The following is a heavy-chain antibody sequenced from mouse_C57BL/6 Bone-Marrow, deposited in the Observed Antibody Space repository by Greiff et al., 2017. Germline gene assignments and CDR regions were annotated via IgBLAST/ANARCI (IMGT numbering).Heavy chain of an antibody. Sequence: VQLQQSGAELAKPGASVKLSCKASGYTFTSYWMHWVKQRPGQGLEWIGYLNPSSGLTKYNQKFKDKATLTADKSSSTAYMQLISLTYEVSAVYYCARSFFFDYWGQGTTLTVSS. CDR2: LNPSSGLT. V-gene: IGHV1-7*01. CDR1: GYTFTSYW. CDR3: ARSFFFDY. J-gene: IGHJ2*01.